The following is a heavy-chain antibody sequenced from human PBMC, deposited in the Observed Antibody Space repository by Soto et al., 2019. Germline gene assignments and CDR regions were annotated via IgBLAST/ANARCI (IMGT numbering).Heavy chain of an antibody. D-gene: IGHD4-17*01. V-gene: IGHV3-30-3*01. Sequence: QVQLVESGGGVVQPGRSLRLSCAASGFTFSSYAMHWVRQAPGKGLEWVAVISYDGSNKYYADSVKGRFTISRDNSKNTLYLQMNSLRAADTAVYYCASVPTVVTTAYYFDYWGQGTLVTVSS. CDR2: ISYDGSNK. CDR1: GFTFSSYA. CDR3: ASVPTVVTTAYYFDY. J-gene: IGHJ4*02.